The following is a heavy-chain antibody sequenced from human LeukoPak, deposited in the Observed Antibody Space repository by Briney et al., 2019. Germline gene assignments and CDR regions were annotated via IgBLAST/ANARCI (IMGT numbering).Heavy chain of an antibody. V-gene: IGHV4-34*01. D-gene: IGHD5-24*01. CDR3: ARARGATIFKSAFDI. CDR1: GGSFSGYY. Sequence: SETLSLTCAVYGGSFSGYYWSWIRQPPGKGLEWIGEINHSGSTNYNPSLKSRVTISVDTSKNQFSLKLTSVTAADTAVYYCARARGATIFKSAFDIWGQGTMVTVSS. J-gene: IGHJ3*02. CDR2: INHSGST.